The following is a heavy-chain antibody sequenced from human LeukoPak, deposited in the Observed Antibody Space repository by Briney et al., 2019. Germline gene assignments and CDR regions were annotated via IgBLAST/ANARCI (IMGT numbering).Heavy chain of an antibody. CDR1: GFTFDDYA. Sequence: PGGSLRLSCAASGFTFDDYAMHWVRQAPGKGLEWVSGISWNSGSIGYADSVKGRFTISRDNAKNSLYLQMNSLRAEDTAWYYCAMGRRGYSYDDLSYFDYWGQGTLVTVSS. CDR2: ISWNSGSI. CDR3: AMGRRGYSYDDLSYFDY. V-gene: IGHV3-9*01. J-gene: IGHJ4*02. D-gene: IGHD5-18*01.